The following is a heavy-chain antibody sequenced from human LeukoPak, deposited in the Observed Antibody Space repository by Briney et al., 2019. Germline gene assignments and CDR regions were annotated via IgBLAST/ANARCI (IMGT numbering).Heavy chain of an antibody. J-gene: IGHJ4*02. CDR2: IRSKAYGGTT. CDR1: GFTFGDYA. Sequence: PGGSLRLSGTASGFTFGDYAMSWFRQAPGKGLEWVGFIRSKAYGGTTEYAASVKGRFTISRDDSKSIAYLQMNSLKTEDTAVYYCTRCRGSGYPPYIDYWGQGTLVTVSS. V-gene: IGHV3-49*03. D-gene: IGHD3-3*01. CDR3: TRCRGSGYPPYIDY.